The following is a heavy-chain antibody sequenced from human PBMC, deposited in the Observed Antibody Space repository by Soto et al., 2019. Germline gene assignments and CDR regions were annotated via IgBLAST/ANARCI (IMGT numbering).Heavy chain of an antibody. Sequence: QVQLQESGPGLVKPSQTLSLTCTVSGGSISSGGYYWSWIRQHPGKGLEWIGYIYYSGSTYYNPSLKSRVTTSVDTSKNQFSLKLSSVTAADTAVYYCARDRAGDYNNWFDPWGQGTLVTVSS. CDR3: ARDRAGDYNNWFDP. CDR1: GGSISSGGYY. D-gene: IGHD4-17*01. J-gene: IGHJ5*02. CDR2: IYYSGST. V-gene: IGHV4-31*03.